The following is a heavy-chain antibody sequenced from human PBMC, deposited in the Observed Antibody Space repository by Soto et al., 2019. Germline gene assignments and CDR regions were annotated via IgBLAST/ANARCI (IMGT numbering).Heavy chain of an antibody. CDR3: ARGCRDGYHECFDY. Sequence: SETLSLTCTVSGGSISSGGYYWSWIRQHPGKGLEWIGYIYYSGSTYYNPSLKSRVTISVDTSKNQFSLKLSSVTAADTAVYYCARGCRDGYHECFDYWGQGTLVTVSS. CDR2: IYYSGST. J-gene: IGHJ4*02. D-gene: IGHD5-12*01. CDR1: GGSISSGGYY. V-gene: IGHV4-31*03.